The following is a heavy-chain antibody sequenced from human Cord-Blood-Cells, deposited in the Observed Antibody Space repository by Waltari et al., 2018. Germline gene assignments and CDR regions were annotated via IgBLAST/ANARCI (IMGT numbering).Heavy chain of an antibody. J-gene: IGHJ4*02. CDR3: GRGFWGSAESYVDF. Sequence: QVQLVQSGAEVKKPGASVKVSCKASGYTFTGYYMHWVRQAPGQGLEWMGWINPNSGGTNYAQKFQSWVTMTRDTSSSTAYMGLSRMRYDETGVFYCGRGFWGSAESYVDFWGQGTLVTVS. V-gene: IGHV1-2*04. CDR2: INPNSGGT. D-gene: IGHD3-16*01. CDR1: GYTFTGYY.